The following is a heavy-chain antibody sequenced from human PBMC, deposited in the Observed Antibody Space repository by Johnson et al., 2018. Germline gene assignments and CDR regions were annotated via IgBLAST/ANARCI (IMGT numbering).Heavy chain of an antibody. CDR3: AKAYSSGWSTANAFDI. V-gene: IGHV3-9*01. D-gene: IGHD6-19*01. Sequence: VQLVESGGGLVQPGRSLRLSCAASGFTFDDYAMHWVRQAPGKGLEWVSVITWNSGSIGYADSVKGRFTISRDNAKNSLYLQMNSLRAEDTALYYCAKAYSSGWSTANAFDIWGQGTMVTISS. CDR2: ITWNSGSI. CDR1: GFTFDDYA. J-gene: IGHJ3*02.